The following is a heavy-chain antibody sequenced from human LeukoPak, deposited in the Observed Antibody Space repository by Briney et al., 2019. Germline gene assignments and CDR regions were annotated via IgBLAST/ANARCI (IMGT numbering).Heavy chain of an antibody. J-gene: IGHJ4*02. CDR3: TTGEGYSYGYGGS. CDR1: GLTFSNAW. CDR2: IKSKTDGGTT. V-gene: IGHV3-15*01. D-gene: IGHD5-18*01. Sequence: GGSLRLSCAASGLTFSNAWMSWVRQAPGKGREWVGRIKSKTDGGTTDYAAPVKGRFTISRDDSKNTLYLQMNSLKTEDTAVYYCTTGEGYSYGYGGSWGQGTLVTVSS.